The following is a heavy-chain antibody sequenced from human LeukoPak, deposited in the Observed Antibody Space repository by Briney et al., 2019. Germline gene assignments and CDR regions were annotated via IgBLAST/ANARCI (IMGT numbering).Heavy chain of an antibody. CDR1: GFTFSDYS. J-gene: IGHJ6*02. Sequence: GGSLRLSCAASGFTFSDYSLNWARQAPGKGLEWVASINHNGNVNYYVDSVKGRFTISRDNAKNSLYLQMSNLRAEDTAVYFCARGGGLDVWGQGATVTVSS. V-gene: IGHV3-7*03. CDR3: ARGGGLDV. CDR2: INHNGNVN. D-gene: IGHD3-16*01.